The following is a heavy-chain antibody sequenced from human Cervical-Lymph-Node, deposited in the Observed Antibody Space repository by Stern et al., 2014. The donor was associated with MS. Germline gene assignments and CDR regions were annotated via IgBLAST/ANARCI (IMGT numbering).Heavy chain of an antibody. CDR2: ISSSSSTI. V-gene: IGHV3-48*02. CDR1: GFTFSSYS. J-gene: IGHJ2*01. CDR3: ARSFGGVIVSSYWYFDL. Sequence: EVHLVESGGGLVQPGGSLRLSCAASGFTFSSYSMNWVRQAPGKGLEWVSYISSSSSTIYYADSVKGRFTISRDNAKNSLYLQMNSLRDEDTAVYYCARSFGGVIVSSYWYFDLWGRGTLVTVSS. D-gene: IGHD3-16*02.